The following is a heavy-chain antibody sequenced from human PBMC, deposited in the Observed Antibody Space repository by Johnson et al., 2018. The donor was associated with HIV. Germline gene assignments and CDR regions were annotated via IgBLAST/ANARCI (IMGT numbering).Heavy chain of an antibody. Sequence: VQLVESVGGLVKPGGSLRLSCRASGFPFSNAWMNWVRQAPGKGLEWVGRLKSRADGGTTDYAVSVKDRFTILRDDSKNTLYLQMSSLRTEDAGVYYCTTEGDAFDIWGQGTMVTVSS. V-gene: IGHV3-15*01. CDR1: GFPFSNAW. CDR3: TTEGDAFDI. J-gene: IGHJ3*02. CDR2: LKSRADGGTT.